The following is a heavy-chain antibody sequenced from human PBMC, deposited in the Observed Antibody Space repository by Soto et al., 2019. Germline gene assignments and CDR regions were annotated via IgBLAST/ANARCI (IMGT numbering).Heavy chain of an antibody. Sequence: XGSLRLSCAASGFTFSSYGMHWVRQAPGKGLEWVAVIWYDGGNKYYADSVKGRFTISRDNSKNTLYLQMNSLRAEDTAVYYCARDRAVEMATIYYFDYWGQGTLVTV. J-gene: IGHJ4*02. V-gene: IGHV3-33*01. CDR3: ARDRAVEMATIYYFDY. CDR1: GFTFSSYG. D-gene: IGHD5-12*01. CDR2: IWYDGGNK.